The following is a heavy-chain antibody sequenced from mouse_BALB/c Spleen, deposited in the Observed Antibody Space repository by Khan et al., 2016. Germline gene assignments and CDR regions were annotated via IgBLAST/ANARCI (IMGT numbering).Heavy chain of an antibody. D-gene: IGHD1-1*01. J-gene: IGHJ1*01. CDR1: GYSITSDYA. V-gene: IGHV3-2*02. CDR2: IRYSGRT. Sequence: EVQLQESGPGLVKPSQSLSLTCTVTGYSITSDYAWNWIRQFPGNKLEWMGYIRYSGRTSYNPSLKSRISITRDTSKNQFFLQLHSVTTAAQATYYCARSLVAARYFVVWGAGTTVTVSS. CDR3: ARSLVAARYFVV.